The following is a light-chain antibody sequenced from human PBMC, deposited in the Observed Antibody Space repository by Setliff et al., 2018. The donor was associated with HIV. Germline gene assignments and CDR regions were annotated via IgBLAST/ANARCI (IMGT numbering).Light chain of an antibody. CDR2: DDN. CDR1: NIGSKS. Sequence: SYELTQPPSVSVAPGKTARITCGGNNIGSKSVHWYQQKPGQAPVLVVYDDNDRPSGTPERFSGSNSGNTATLTISRVEAGDEADYYCQVWDSSSDHHVFGTGTRSPS. J-gene: IGLJ1*01. V-gene: IGLV3-21*03. CDR3: QVWDSSSDHHV.